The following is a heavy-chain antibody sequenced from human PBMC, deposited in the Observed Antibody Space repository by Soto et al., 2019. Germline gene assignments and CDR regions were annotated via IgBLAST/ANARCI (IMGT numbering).Heavy chain of an antibody. Sequence: QVQLQQWGAGLLKPSETLSLTCAVYGGSFSGYYWSWIRQPPGKGLEWIGEINHSGSTNYNPSLKCSVTISVDMSKNQFSPKLSSVTAAGTAVYSCARAAPRYCSGGSCYSGGEYWGQGTLVTVSS. CDR3: ARAAPRYCSGGSCYSGGEY. V-gene: IGHV4-34*01. CDR2: INHSGST. CDR1: GGSFSGYY. J-gene: IGHJ4*02. D-gene: IGHD2-15*01.